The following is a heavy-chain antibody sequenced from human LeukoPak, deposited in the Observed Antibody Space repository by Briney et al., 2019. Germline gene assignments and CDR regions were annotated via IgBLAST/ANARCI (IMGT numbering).Heavy chain of an antibody. V-gene: IGHV3-23*01. D-gene: IGHD6-6*01. CDR3: AKMIAARPVGGYFDY. Sequence: PGGSLRLSCAASGFTFSSYAMSWVRQAPGKGLEWVSAISGSGGSTYYADSVKGRFTISRDNSKNTPYLQMNSLRAEDTAVYYCAKMIAARPVGGYFDYWGQGTLVTVSS. CDR2: ISGSGGST. CDR1: GFTFSSYA. J-gene: IGHJ4*02.